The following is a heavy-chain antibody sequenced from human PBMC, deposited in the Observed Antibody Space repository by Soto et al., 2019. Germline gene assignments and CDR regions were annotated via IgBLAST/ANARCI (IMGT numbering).Heavy chain of an antibody. CDR3: AISYCTNGVCYSDY. J-gene: IGHJ4*02. V-gene: IGHV4-34*01. CDR2: INHSGST. Sequence: PSETLSLTCAFYGGSFSGYYWGWIRQPPGKGLEWIGEINHSGSTNYNPSLKSRVTISVDTSKNQFSLKLSSVTAADTAVYYCAISYCTNGVCYSDYWGQGTLVTVSS. D-gene: IGHD2-8*01. CDR1: GGSFSGYY.